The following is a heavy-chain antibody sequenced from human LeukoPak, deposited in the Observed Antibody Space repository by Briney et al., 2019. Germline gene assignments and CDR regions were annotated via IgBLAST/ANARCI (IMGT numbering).Heavy chain of an antibody. CDR3: ARVSYWLLDY. Sequence: SETLSLTCTVSGGSISSGGYYWSWIRQHPGKGLEWIGYIYYSGSTYYNPSLKSRVTISVDTSKNQFSLKLSSVTAADTAVYYCARVSYWLLDYWGQGTLVTVSS. V-gene: IGHV4-31*03. J-gene: IGHJ4*02. D-gene: IGHD1-26*01. CDR1: GGSISSGGYY. CDR2: IYYSGST.